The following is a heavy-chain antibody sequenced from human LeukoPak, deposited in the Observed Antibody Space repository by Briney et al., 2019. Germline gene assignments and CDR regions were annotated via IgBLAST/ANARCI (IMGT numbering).Heavy chain of an antibody. CDR1: GGSISTYY. CDR3: ARAIAAAGDAFDI. CDR2: IYYTGST. Sequence: SETLSLTCTVSGGSISTYYWSWIRQPPGKVLEWIGYIYYTGSTSYNPSLKSRVTMSLDASKNQFSLELNSVTPADTAVYYCARAIAAAGDAFDIWGQGTMVTVSS. D-gene: IGHD6-13*01. J-gene: IGHJ3*02. V-gene: IGHV4-59*01.